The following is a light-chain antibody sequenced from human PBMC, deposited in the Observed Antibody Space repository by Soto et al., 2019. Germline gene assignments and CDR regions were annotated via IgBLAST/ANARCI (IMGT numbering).Light chain of an antibody. CDR3: QQYSTYTPRT. V-gene: IGKV1-5*01. CDR1: QSISSY. J-gene: IGKJ1*01. CDR2: DAS. Sequence: DIQMTQSPSSLSASVGDRVTITFRASQSISSYLNWYQQKPGKAPKLLIYDASTLESGVPSRFSGGGSGTEFTLTISSLQPDDFATYYCQQYSTYTPRTFGQGTKVDIK.